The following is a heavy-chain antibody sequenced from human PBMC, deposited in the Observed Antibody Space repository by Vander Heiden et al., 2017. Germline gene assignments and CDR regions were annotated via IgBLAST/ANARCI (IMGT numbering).Heavy chain of an antibody. CDR2: IYYSGST. CDR3: ARDLHYYESSGYEGPFDI. Sequence: ISSYYWSWIRQPPGKGLEWIGYIYYSGSTNYNTSLKRRGTISVDTSKNQFSLKLSSVTAEDKDVYYGARDLHYYESSGYEGPFDIWGQGKMVTVS. CDR1: ISSYY. J-gene: IGHJ3*02. D-gene: IGHD3-22*01. V-gene: IGHV4-59*01.